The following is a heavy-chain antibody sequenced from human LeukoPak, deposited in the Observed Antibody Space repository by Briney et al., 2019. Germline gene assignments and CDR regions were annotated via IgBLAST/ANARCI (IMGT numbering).Heavy chain of an antibody. Sequence: GGSLRLSCAASGFTFSSYGMHWVRQAPGTGLEWVAFIRYDGSNKYYADSVKGRFTISRDNSKNTLYLQMNSLRAEDTAVYYGVAATRYYFDYWGQGTLVTVSS. CDR2: IRYDGSNK. CDR3: VAATRYYFDY. V-gene: IGHV3-30*02. CDR1: GFTFSSYG. D-gene: IGHD2-15*01. J-gene: IGHJ4*02.